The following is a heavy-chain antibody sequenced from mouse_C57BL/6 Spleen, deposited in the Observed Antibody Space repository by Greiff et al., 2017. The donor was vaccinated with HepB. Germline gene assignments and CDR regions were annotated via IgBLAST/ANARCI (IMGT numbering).Heavy chain of an antibody. J-gene: IGHJ4*01. V-gene: IGHV1-64*01. Sequence: QVQLQQSGAELVKPGASVKLSCKASGYTFTSYWMHWVKQRPGQGLEWIGMIHPNSGSTNYNEKFKSKATLTVDKSSSTAYMQLSSLTSEDSAVYYCARIYDGYYGAMDYWGQGTSVTVSS. CDR2: IHPNSGST. CDR3: ARIYDGYYGAMDY. D-gene: IGHD2-3*01. CDR1: GYTFTSYW.